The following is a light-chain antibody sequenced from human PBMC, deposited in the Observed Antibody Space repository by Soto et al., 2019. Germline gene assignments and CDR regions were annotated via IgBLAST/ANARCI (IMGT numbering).Light chain of an antibody. V-gene: IGKV3-20*01. Sequence: EIVLTQSPGTLSLPPGERATLSCRASQSVTNRYLAWYRQKPGQAPRLLIFGASIRDTGIPDRFSGSGSGTDFTLTTNRLEPEDFAVYYCQQYGSSPGTFGQGTKVDIK. CDR2: GAS. J-gene: IGKJ1*01. CDR1: QSVTNRY. CDR3: QQYGSSPGT.